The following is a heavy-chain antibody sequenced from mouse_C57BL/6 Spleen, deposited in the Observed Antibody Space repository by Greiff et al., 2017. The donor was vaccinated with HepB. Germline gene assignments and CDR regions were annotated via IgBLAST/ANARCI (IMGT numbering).Heavy chain of an antibody. CDR2: INPGSGGT. Sequence: VQLQESGAELVRPGTSVKVSCKASGYAFTNYLIEWVKQRPGQGLEWIGVINPGSGGTNYNEKFKGKATLTADKSSSTAYMQLSSLTSEDSAVYFCARSIYYGSSYLFDYWGQGTTLTVSS. J-gene: IGHJ2*01. CDR1: GYAFTNYL. V-gene: IGHV1-54*01. CDR3: ARSIYYGSSYLFDY. D-gene: IGHD1-1*01.